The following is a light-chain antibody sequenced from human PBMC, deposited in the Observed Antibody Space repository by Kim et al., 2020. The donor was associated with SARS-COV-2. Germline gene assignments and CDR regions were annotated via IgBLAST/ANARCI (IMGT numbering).Light chain of an antibody. CDR3: SAWDSSLNAWV. J-gene: IGLJ3*02. Sequence: QYARLTCTGNNNNVGNQGAAWLQQHQGHPPKLLSYRNNNRPSGISERFSASRSGDTASLTITGLQPEDETDYYCSAWDSSLNAWVFGGGTKLTVL. CDR2: RNN. CDR1: NNNVGNQG. V-gene: IGLV10-54*04.